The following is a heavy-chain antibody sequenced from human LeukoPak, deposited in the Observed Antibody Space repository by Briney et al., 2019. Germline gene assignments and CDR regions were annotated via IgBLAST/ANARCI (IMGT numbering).Heavy chain of an antibody. Sequence: ASVKVSCKASGYTFTGYYIHWVRQAPGQELDWMGWINPNSGGTNYAQKFQGRVTMTRDTSISTAYMELSRLRSDDTAVYYCARDKPGMDVWGQGTTVTVSS. CDR1: GYTFTGYY. J-gene: IGHJ6*02. CDR3: ARDKPGMDV. V-gene: IGHV1-2*02. CDR2: INPNSGGT.